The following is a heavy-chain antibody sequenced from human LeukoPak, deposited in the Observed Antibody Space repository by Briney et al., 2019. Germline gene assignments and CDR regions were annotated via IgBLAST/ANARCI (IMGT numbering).Heavy chain of an antibody. CDR1: ALSIDDYG. D-gene: IGHD6-13*01. CDR3: ARDLSASWYSLAY. V-gene: IGHV3-20*04. CDR2: IDWSGGAI. Sequence: GGSLRLSCVASALSIDDYGMSWVRQAPGKGLEWISGIDWSGGAISYSDSVRGRFTISRDNTKNSLYLQMTSLRVDDTAVYCCARDLSASWYSLAYWGQGTLVTVSS. J-gene: IGHJ4*02.